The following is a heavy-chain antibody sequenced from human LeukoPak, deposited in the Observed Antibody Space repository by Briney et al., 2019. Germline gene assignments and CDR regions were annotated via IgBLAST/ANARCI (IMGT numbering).Heavy chain of an antibody. Sequence: TSETLSLTCAVYGGSFSDSYWSWIRQAPGKGLEWIGEINHSGDTNYNPSLKSRVTISVDTSKNQSSLKLSSVNAADTAVYYCVRAWALLTGYYIRPKIWFDPWGQGTLVTVSS. J-gene: IGHJ5*02. CDR1: GGSFSDSY. CDR3: VRAWALLTGYYIRPKIWFDP. D-gene: IGHD3-9*01. V-gene: IGHV4-34*01. CDR2: INHSGDT.